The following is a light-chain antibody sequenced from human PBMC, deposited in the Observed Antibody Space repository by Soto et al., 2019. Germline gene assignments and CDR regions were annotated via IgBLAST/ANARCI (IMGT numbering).Light chain of an antibody. V-gene: IGKV3-20*01. J-gene: IGKJ1*01. Sequence: EIVLTQSPGTLSLSPGERATLSCRASQSVSSSFLAWYQQKPGQAPRLLIYAASSRATGIPDRFTGSGSGTDFTLTITRLEPEDFGVYYCQQYSSLPRTFGQGTKVDTK. CDR1: QSVSSSF. CDR3: QQYSSLPRT. CDR2: AAS.